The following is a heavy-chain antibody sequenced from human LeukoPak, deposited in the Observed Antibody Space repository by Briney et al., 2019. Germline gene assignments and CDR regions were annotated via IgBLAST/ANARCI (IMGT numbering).Heavy chain of an antibody. J-gene: IGHJ4*02. V-gene: IGHV3-7*01. Sequence: GGSLRLSCAASGFIFRNYWMTWVRQAPGKGLEWVANIKYDGDETYYVDSVKGRFTISRDNAENTLYLQMSSLRPEDTAVYYCAKDLGSWSYSLDYWGQGTLVTVSS. CDR3: AKDLGSWSYSLDY. D-gene: IGHD1-26*01. CDR2: IKYDGDET. CDR1: GFIFRNYW.